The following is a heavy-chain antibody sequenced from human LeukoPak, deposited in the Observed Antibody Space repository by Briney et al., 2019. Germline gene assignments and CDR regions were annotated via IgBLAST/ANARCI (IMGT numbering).Heavy chain of an antibody. D-gene: IGHD6-13*01. CDR1: GGSISTYY. J-gene: IGHJ4*02. CDR3: ARTGSWYYYFDY. Sequence: SETLSLTCTVSGGSISTYYWAWIRQPPGKGLEWIGYIYYTGTTNYNPSLKSRVTISVDTSKNQFSLKLSSVTAADTAVYYCARTGSWYYYFDYWGQGALVTVSS. V-gene: IGHV4-59*01. CDR2: IYYTGTT.